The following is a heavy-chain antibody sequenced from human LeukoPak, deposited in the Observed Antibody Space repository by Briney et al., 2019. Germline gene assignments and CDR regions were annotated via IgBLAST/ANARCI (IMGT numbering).Heavy chain of an antibody. CDR1: GFTFSSYA. J-gene: IGHJ4*02. Sequence: GRSLRLSCAASGFTFSSYAMHWVRQAPGKGLEWVAVISYDGGDEYYADSVKGRFTISRDSSKNTLDLQMNSLRAEDTAVYYCARGGDIVVVPAARKPFDYWGQGTLVTVSS. V-gene: IGHV3-30*01. D-gene: IGHD2-2*01. CDR2: ISYDGGDE. CDR3: ARGGDIVVVPAARKPFDY.